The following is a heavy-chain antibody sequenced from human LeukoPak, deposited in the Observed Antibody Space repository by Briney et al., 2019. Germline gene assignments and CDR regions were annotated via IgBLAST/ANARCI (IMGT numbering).Heavy chain of an antibody. V-gene: IGHV1-18*01. Sequence: ASVKVSCKASGYTFTSYGISWVRQAPGQGLEGMGWISAYNGNTNYAQKLQGRVTMTTDTSTSTAYMELRSLRSDDTAVYYCARGFVRERELGGFNYFDYWGQGTLVTVSS. CDR2: ISAYNGNT. J-gene: IGHJ4*02. CDR1: GYTFTSYG. CDR3: ARGFVRERELGGFNYFDY. D-gene: IGHD7-27*01.